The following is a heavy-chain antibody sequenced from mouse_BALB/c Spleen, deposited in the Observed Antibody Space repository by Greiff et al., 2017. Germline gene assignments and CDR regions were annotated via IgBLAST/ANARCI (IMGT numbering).Heavy chain of an antibody. Sequence: EVKLQESGPSLVKPSQTLSLTCSVTGDSITSGYWNWIRKFPGNKLEYMGYISYSGSTYYNPSLKSRISITRDTSKNQYYLQLNSVTTEDTATYYCARYRSDYRYDGYAMDYWGQGTSVTVSS. CDR2: ISYSGST. CDR3: ARYRSDYRYDGYAMDY. D-gene: IGHD2-14*01. CDR1: GDSITSGY. V-gene: IGHV3-8*02. J-gene: IGHJ4*01.